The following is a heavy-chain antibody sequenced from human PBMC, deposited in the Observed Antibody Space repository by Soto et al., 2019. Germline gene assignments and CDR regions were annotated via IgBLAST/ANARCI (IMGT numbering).Heavy chain of an antibody. CDR1: GFTVSSNY. D-gene: IGHD2-2*01. CDR3: ARVRCSSTSCYYYYYYYMDV. CDR2: IYSGGST. V-gene: IGHV3-53*04. J-gene: IGHJ6*03. Sequence: GGSLRLSCAASGFTVSSNYMSWVRQAPGKGLEWVSVIYSGGSTYYADSVKGRFTISRHNSKNTLYLQMNSLRAEDTAVYYCARVRCSSTSCYYYYYYYMDVWGKGTTVTVSS.